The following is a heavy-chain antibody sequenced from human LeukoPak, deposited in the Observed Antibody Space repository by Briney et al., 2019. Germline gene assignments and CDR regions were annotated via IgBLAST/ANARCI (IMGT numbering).Heavy chain of an antibody. D-gene: IGHD2-15*01. CDR1: GCTFTRYD. CDR3: ARDPPPPNCSGGSCYSLSDPGPGPRYYYYGMDV. CDR2: MNPNSGNT. Sequence: GASVTVSCQPCGCTFTRYDIKGVRQATGRGREWVGWMNPNSGNTGYAYKFQGRGTMTRNTSISTAYMELSSLRSEDTAVYYCARDPPPPNCSGGSCYSLSDPGPGPRYYYYGMDVWGQGTTVTASS. V-gene: IGHV1-8*01. J-gene: IGHJ6*02.